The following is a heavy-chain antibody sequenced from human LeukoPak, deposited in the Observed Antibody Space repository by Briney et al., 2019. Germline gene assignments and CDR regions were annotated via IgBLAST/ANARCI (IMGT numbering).Heavy chain of an antibody. CDR3: ARPNITSYYDSRGYDAFDV. Sequence: GEPLNISCKGSGYRFNAYWIAWVRPMPGKGLEWMGIIYPDDSDTRYSPSFQGQVTISADKSVRTAYLQWSSLKASDTAMYYCARPNITSYYDSRGYDAFDVWGQGTMVTVSS. V-gene: IGHV5-51*01. J-gene: IGHJ3*01. CDR1: GYRFNAYW. CDR2: IYPDDSDT. D-gene: IGHD3-22*01.